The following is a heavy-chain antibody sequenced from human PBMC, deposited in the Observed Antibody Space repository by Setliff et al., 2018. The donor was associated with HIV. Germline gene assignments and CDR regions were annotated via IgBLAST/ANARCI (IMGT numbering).Heavy chain of an antibody. CDR1: GFTFSSYS. CDR2: ISSSSSYI. Sequence: GGSLRLSCAASGFTFSSYSMNWVRQAPGKGLEWVSTISSSSSYIYYADSVKGRFTISRDNAKNSLYLQMNSLRAEDTAVYYCARDLHSSGWRSPAYYWGQGTLVTVSS. D-gene: IGHD6-19*01. J-gene: IGHJ4*02. V-gene: IGHV3-21*04. CDR3: ARDLHSSGWRSPAYY.